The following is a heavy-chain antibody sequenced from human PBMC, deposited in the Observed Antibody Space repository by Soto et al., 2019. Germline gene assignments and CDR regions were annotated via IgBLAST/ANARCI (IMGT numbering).Heavy chain of an antibody. CDR3: ARDDFANYYYYYGMDV. V-gene: IGHV3-48*02. Sequence: EVQLVESGGGLVQPGGSLRLSCAAAGFTFSSYSMNWVRQAPGKGLEWVSYISSSSSTIYYADSVKGRFTISRDNAKNSLYLQMNSLRDKDTAVYYCARDDFANYYYYYGMDVWGQGTTVTVSS. CDR2: ISSSSSTI. CDR1: GFTFSSYS. J-gene: IGHJ6*02. D-gene: IGHD3-3*01.